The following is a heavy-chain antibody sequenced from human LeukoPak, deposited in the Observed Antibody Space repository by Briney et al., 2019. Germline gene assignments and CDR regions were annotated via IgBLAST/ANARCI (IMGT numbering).Heavy chain of an antibody. V-gene: IGHV4-4*09. J-gene: IGHJ4*02. CDR2: IYTSGST. D-gene: IGHD6-13*01. CDR3: ARRGSTALFDY. CDR1: GGSISSYY. Sequence: SETLSLTCTVSGGSISSYYWSWIRQPPGKGLEWIGYIYTSGSTNYNPSLKSRVTISVDTSKNQFPLKLSSVTAADTAVYYCARRGSTALFDYWGQGTLVTVSS.